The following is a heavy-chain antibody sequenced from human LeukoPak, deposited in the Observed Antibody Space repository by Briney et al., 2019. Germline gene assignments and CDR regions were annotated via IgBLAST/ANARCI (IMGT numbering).Heavy chain of an antibody. Sequence: SETLSLTCAVSGGSISSNSYYWGWIRQPPGKGLEWIGSIYYSGSTYYNPSLKSRVTISVDTSKNQFSLKLSSVTAADTAVYYCARDSYYYDSSGSKVLDYWGQGTLVTVSS. CDR2: IYYSGST. CDR1: GGSISSNSYY. D-gene: IGHD3-22*01. CDR3: ARDSYYYDSSGSKVLDY. J-gene: IGHJ4*02. V-gene: IGHV4-39*07.